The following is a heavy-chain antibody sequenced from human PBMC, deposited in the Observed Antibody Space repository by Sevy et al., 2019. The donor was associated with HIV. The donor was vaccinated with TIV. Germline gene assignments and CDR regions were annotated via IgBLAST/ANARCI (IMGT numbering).Heavy chain of an antibody. D-gene: IGHD3-16*01. J-gene: IGHJ6*02. V-gene: IGHV3-30*18. CDR3: AKDLGNYYYYGIDF. Sequence: GGSLRLSCAASGFTFSSYGMHWVRQAPGKGLEWVAVISYDGSNKYYADSVKGGFTISRDTTKNTLYLQMNSLRAEDTAVYYCAKDLGNYYYYGIDFWGQGTTVTVSS. CDR2: ISYDGSNK. CDR1: GFTFSSYG.